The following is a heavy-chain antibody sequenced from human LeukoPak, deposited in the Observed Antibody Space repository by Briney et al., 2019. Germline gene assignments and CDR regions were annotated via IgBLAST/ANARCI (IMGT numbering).Heavy chain of an antibody. CDR2: IYHSGTT. J-gene: IGHJ6*02. Sequence: PSETLSLTCAVSGGSISSRNWWTWVRQPPGKGLEWIGEIYHSGTTNYNPSLKSRVTISVDKSKNQFSLKLISVTAADTAVYYCASAYYDFWSGSPSYGMDVWGQGTTVTVSS. V-gene: IGHV4-4*02. CDR3: ASAYYDFWSGSPSYGMDV. D-gene: IGHD3-3*01. CDR1: GGSISSRNW.